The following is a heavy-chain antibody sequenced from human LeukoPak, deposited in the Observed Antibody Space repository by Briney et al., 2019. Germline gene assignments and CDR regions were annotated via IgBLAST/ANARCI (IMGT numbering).Heavy chain of an antibody. CDR2: IIPILGIA. D-gene: IGHD2-2*01. J-gene: IGHJ6*02. CDR3: ARDPVVVPAAMTPPNYYYYGMDV. Sequence: SVKVSCKASGGTFSSYAISWVRQAPGQGLEWTGRIIPILGIANYAQKFQGRVTITADKSTSTAYMELSSLRSEDTAVYYCARDPVVVPAAMTPPNYYYYGMDVWGQGTTVTVSS. V-gene: IGHV1-69*04. CDR1: GGTFSSYA.